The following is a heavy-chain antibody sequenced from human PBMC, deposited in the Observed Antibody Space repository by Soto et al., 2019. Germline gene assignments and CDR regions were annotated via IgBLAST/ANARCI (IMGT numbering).Heavy chain of an antibody. J-gene: IGHJ6*02. V-gene: IGHV1-18*01. CDR2: ISAYNGNT. D-gene: IGHD6-13*01. CDR3: ARDLIAAAGYYYGMDV. Sequence: ASVKVSCKASGYTFTSYGISWVRQAPGQGLEWMGWISAYNGNTNYAQKLQGRVTMTTDTSTSTAYMELRSLRSDDTAVYYCARDLIAAAGYYYGMDVWGQGTTVTVSS. CDR1: GYTFTSYG.